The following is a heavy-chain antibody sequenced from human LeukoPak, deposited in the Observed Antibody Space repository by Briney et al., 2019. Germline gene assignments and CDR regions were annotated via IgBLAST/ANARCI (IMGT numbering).Heavy chain of an antibody. V-gene: IGHV3-30*02. CDR3: AKPGGASSIAY. J-gene: IGHJ4*02. Sequence: GGSLRLSCAASGFSFSSYGMHWARQAPGKGLEWVAFTRNDGSNKYYADSVKGRFTISRDNTKNTLYLQMNSLRAEDTAVYYCAKPGGASSIAYWGQGTLVTVSS. D-gene: IGHD6-6*01. CDR1: GFSFSSYG. CDR2: TRNDGSNK.